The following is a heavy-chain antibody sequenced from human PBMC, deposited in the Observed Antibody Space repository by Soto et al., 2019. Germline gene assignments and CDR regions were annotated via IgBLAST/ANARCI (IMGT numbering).Heavy chain of an antibody. CDR3: AKDQGGTTL. CDR1: GFTFSSYG. D-gene: IGHD1-1*01. J-gene: IGHJ4*02. CDR2: ISYDGSNK. Sequence: QVQLVESGGGVVQPGTSLRLSCAASGFTFSSYGMHWVRQAPGKGLEWVAVISYDGSNKYYADSVKGRFTISRDNSKNTQYLQMNSVRAEDTAVYYCAKDQGGTTLWGQGTLVTVSS. V-gene: IGHV3-30*18.